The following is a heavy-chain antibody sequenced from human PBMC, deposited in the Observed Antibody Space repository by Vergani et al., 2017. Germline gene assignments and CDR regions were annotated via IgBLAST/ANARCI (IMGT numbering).Heavy chain of an antibody. CDR3: AREWEQRLSN. J-gene: IGHJ4*02. V-gene: IGHV4-59*02. CDR2: VSFRGDT. D-gene: IGHD6-25*01. CDR1: GASVNSYY. Sequence: QLHLQESGPGLVKPSETLSLTCTVSGASVNSYYWSWIRQPPGKGLELMGYVSFRGDTLYASTVKGRMTISLNTSSNQFSLELNSVTPEDTAVYYCAREWEQRLSNWGQGTLVTVSS.